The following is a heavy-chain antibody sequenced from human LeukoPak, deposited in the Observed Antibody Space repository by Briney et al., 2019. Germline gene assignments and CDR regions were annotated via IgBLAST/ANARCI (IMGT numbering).Heavy chain of an antibody. CDR1: GFPFRDYY. V-gene: IGHV3-11*01. D-gene: IGHD3-9*01. J-gene: IGHJ6*02. CDR3: AREVVIFPDYYYYGMDV. Sequence: GGSLRLSCAASGFPFRDYYMTWIRQAPGKGLEWISYISRSGDTLYYADSVEGRFTISRDNAKNSLFLQMNSLRADDTAVYYCAREVVIFPDYYYYGMDVWGQGTTVTVSS. CDR2: ISRSGDTL.